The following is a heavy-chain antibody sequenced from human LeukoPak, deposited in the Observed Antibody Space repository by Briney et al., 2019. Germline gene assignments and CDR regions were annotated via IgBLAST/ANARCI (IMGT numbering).Heavy chain of an antibody. J-gene: IGHJ3*01. D-gene: IGHD3-3*01. CDR1: GDSINRGDFH. Sequence: PSETLALTCTVSGDSINRGDFHWNWIRQPAGKGLEWIGRIYDSGSAKYNPSLESRVTISVDTSKDQFSLKLNSVTAADTAVYYCARSYYQFGNAHYKDVFNVWGQGTMVTVSS. CDR3: ARSYYQFGNAHYKDVFNV. V-gene: IGHV4-61*02. CDR2: IYDSGSA.